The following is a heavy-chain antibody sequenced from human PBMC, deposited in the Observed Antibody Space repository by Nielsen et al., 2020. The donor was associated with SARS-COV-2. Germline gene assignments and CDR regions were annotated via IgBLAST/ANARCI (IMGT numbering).Heavy chain of an antibody. CDR1: GFTFSSYA. D-gene: IGHD3-3*01. CDR3: ARGLYDFWSGLPSNY. CDR2: ISGSGGST. V-gene: IGHV3-23*01. J-gene: IGHJ4*02. Sequence: GESLQISCAASGFTFSSYAMSWVRQAPGKGLEWVSAISGSGGSTYYADSVKGRFTISRDNSKNTLYLQMNSLRAEDTAVYYCARGLYDFWSGLPSNYWGQGTLVTVSS.